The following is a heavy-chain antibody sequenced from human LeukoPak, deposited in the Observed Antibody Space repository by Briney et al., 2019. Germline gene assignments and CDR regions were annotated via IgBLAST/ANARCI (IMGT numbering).Heavy chain of an antibody. CDR2: INHSGST. D-gene: IGHD5-18*01. CDR1: GGSFSGYY. CDR3: ASLSRRYSYGAYYFDY. V-gene: IGHV4-34*01. Sequence: SETLSLTCAVYGGSFSGYYWSWIRQPPGKGLEWIGEINHSGSTNYNPSPKSRVTISVDTSKNQFSLKLSSVTAADTAVYYCASLSRRYSYGAYYFDYWGQGTLVTVSS. J-gene: IGHJ4*02.